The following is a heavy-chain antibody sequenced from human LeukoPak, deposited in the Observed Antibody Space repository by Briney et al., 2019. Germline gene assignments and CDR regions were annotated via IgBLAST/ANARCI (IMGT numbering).Heavy chain of an antibody. CDR2: SNAGNGNT. D-gene: IGHD6-19*01. J-gene: IGHJ4*02. Sequence: EASVKVSCKASGYTFTSYAMRWVRQAPGQRLEWMGWSNAGNGNTKYSQEFQGRVTITRDTSASTAYMELSSPRSEDMAVYYCARGGYSSGPFDYWGQGTLVTVSS. CDR1: GYTFTSYA. V-gene: IGHV1-3*02. CDR3: ARGGYSSGPFDY.